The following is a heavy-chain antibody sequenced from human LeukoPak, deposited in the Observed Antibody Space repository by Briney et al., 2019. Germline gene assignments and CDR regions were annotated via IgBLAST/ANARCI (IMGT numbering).Heavy chain of an antibody. CDR2: IYYSGST. CDR3: ASPSGTYYSRFHY. CDR1: GGSISSSNSY. D-gene: IGHD1-26*01. J-gene: IGHJ4*02. V-gene: IGHV4-39*01. Sequence: SETLSLTCTLSGGSISSSNSYWGWVRPPPRKRLEWIGSIYYSGSTYYNPSLKNRVTISVDTAKNQFSLKLSSVTAADTAVYYCASPSGTYYSRFHYWGQGALVTVSS.